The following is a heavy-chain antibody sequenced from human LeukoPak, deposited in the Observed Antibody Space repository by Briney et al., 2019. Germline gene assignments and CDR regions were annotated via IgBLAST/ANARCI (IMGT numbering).Heavy chain of an antibody. J-gene: IGHJ4*02. CDR2: IYYSGST. CDR3: ARTLRKSPARWLYFDY. D-gene: IGHD3-9*01. CDR1: GGSISSYY. Sequence: PSETLSLTCTVSGGSISSYYWSWIRQPPGKGLEWIGYIYYSGSTNYNPSLKSRVTISVDTSKNQFSLKLSSVTAADTAVYYCARTLRKSPARWLYFDYWGQGTLVTVSS. V-gene: IGHV4-59*01.